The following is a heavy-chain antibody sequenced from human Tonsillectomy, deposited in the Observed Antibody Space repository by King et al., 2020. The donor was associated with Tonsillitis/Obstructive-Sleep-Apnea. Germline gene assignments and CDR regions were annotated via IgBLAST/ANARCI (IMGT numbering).Heavy chain of an antibody. CDR3: TTYYYGSGSYPLGY. Sequence: VQLVESGGGLVKPGGSLRLSCAASGFVFSNAWMSWVRQAPGKGLEWVGHIKSKTSGGTTDYAAPVKGRFTISRDDAKTTLFLQMNSLKSEDTAVYYCTTYYYGSGSYPLGYWGQGTLVTVSS. V-gene: IGHV3-15*01. J-gene: IGHJ4*02. D-gene: IGHD3-10*01. CDR2: IKSKTSGGTT. CDR1: GFVFSNAW.